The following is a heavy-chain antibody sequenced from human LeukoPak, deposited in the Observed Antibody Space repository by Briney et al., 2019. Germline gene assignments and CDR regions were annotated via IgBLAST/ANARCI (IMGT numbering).Heavy chain of an antibody. CDR3: GSPSAKLIAALNSDTFDI. V-gene: IGHV5-10-1*01. CDR1: GYSFTNFW. Sequence: GESLRISCKGSGYSFTNFWISWVRQMPGKGLEWMGRIDPSDSYTSYSLSFQGHVTLSADKSISTAYLQWNSLKASDTAMYYCGSPSAKLIAALNSDTFDIWGQGTMVTVSS. CDR2: IDPSDSYT. J-gene: IGHJ3*02. D-gene: IGHD6-6*01.